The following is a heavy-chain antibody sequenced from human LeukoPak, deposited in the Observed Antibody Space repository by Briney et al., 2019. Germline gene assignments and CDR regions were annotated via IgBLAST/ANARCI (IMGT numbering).Heavy chain of an antibody. CDR2: ISSSGSTI. CDR1: GFTFSSYE. D-gene: IGHD2-15*01. CDR3: ARDGYCSGGSCYDY. V-gene: IGHV3-48*03. Sequence: GGSLRLSCAASGFTFSSYEMNWVRQAPGKGLEWVSYISSSGSTIYYADSVKGRFTISRDNAKNSLYPQMNSLRAEDTAVYYCARDGYCSGGSCYDYWGQGTLVTVSS. J-gene: IGHJ4*02.